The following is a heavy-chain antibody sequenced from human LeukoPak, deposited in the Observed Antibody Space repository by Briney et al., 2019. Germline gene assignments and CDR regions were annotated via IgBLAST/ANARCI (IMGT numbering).Heavy chain of an antibody. CDR1: GGSIGSYY. CDR3: ARGPLGDFWSGYYSDGMDV. D-gene: IGHD3-3*01. CDR2: IYHSGST. Sequence: PSETLSLTCTVSGGSIGSYYWSWIRQPPGKGLEWIGYIYHSGSTNYNPSLKSRITISVDTSKNQFSLKLSSVTAADTAVYYCARGPLGDFWSGYYSDGMDVWGQGTTVTVSS. V-gene: IGHV4-59*12. J-gene: IGHJ6*02.